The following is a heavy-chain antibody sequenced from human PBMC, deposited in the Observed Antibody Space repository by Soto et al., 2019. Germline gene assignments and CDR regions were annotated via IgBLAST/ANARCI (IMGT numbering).Heavy chain of an antibody. CDR2: IIPIFGTA. Sequence: QVQLVQSGAEVKKPGSSVKVSCKASGGTFSSYAISWVRQAPGQGLEWMGGIIPIFGTANYEQKFQGRVTITAAESTSTAYMELSSLRSEDTAVYYCARGKAPNSSGWYYYYYGMDVWGQGTTVTVSS. J-gene: IGHJ6*02. D-gene: IGHD6-19*01. CDR1: GGTFSSYA. V-gene: IGHV1-69*01. CDR3: ARGKAPNSSGWYYYYYGMDV.